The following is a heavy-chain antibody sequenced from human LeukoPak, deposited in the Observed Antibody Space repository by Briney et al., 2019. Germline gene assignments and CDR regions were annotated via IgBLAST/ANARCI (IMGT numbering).Heavy chain of an antibody. CDR1: GFTFRNAW. V-gene: IGHV3-15*01. Sequence: GGSLRLSCAASGFTFRNAWMSWVRQAPGKGPEWVGRIKSRTDGGTIEYAAPVRGRFSISRDDPKNTLYLQISSLNTEDTAVYYCADLGDYGVGWGQGTLVTVSS. CDR3: ADLGDYGVG. J-gene: IGHJ4*02. CDR2: IKSRTDGGTI. D-gene: IGHD4-17*01.